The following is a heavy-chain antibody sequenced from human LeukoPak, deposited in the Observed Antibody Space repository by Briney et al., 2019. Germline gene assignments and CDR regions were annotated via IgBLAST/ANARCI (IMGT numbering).Heavy chain of an antibody. CDR3: ARLYCSGGSCYDY. V-gene: IGHV3-21*01. CDR2: ISSSSSYI. D-gene: IGHD2-15*01. J-gene: IGHJ4*02. CDR1: GFTFSSYT. Sequence: NPGGSLRLSCAASGFTFSSYTMNWVRQAPGKGLEWVSSISSSSSYIYYADSVKGRFTISRDNAKNSVYLQMNSLRAEDTAVYYCARLYCSGGSCYDYWGQGTLVTVSS.